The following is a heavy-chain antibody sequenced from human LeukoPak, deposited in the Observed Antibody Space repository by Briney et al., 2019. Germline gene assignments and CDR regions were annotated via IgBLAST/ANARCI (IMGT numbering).Heavy chain of an antibody. D-gene: IGHD6-13*01. CDR3: ATLDTQAAAVIIG. CDR1: GGSISSYY. Sequence: SETLSLTCTVSGGSISSYYWSWIRQPPGKGLEWIGYIYYSGSTNYNPSLKSRVTISVDTSKNQFSLKLSSVTAADTAVYYCATLDTQAAAVIIGWGQGTLVTVSS. CDR2: IYYSGST. V-gene: IGHV4-59*12. J-gene: IGHJ4*02.